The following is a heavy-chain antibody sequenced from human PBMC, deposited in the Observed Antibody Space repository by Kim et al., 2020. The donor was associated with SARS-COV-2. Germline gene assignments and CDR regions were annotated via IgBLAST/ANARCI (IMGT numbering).Heavy chain of an antibody. J-gene: IGHJ5*02. CDR3: VRDGPTAYNFFDP. Sequence: GGSLRLSCAASGFTLSGYTMLWVRQAPGKGLEWICSISTSSTSINYADSVKGRFTISRDHAKNLLFLQMASLRGDDTSVHYCVRDGPTAYNFFDPWGQGT. CDR1: GFTLSGYT. D-gene: IGHD2-21*01. V-gene: IGHV3-21*06. CDR2: ISTSSTSI.